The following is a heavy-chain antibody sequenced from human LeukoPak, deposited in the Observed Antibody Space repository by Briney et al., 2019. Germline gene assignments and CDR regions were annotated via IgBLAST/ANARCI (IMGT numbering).Heavy chain of an antibody. CDR3: AKATRGRCSSTSCYSVNH. CDR2: IRYDGNSN. CDR1: GFTFRSYG. V-gene: IGHV3-30*02. J-gene: IGHJ5*02. Sequence: GGSLRLSCAASGFTFRSYGMHWVRQAPGKGLEWVAFIRYDGNSNYYADSVKGRFTISRDNSKNTLYLQMNSLRAEDTAVYYCAKATRGRCSSTSCYSVNHWGQGTLVTVSS. D-gene: IGHD2-2*02.